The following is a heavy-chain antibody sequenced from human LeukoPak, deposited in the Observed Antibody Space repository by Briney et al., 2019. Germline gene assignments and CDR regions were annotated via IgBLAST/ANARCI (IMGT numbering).Heavy chain of an antibody. V-gene: IGHV3-48*03. J-gene: IGHJ4*02. CDR1: GFTFSSHE. CDR3: ARDGSNFDPFDY. D-gene: IGHD4-11*01. CDR2: ISGSGSSI. Sequence: GGSLRLSCAASGFTFSSHEMNWVRQAPGKGLEWVSYISGSGSSIDYTESVEGGFTISRDNARNSLYLQMNSLRAEDPALYYCARDGSNFDPFDYWGQGTLFTV.